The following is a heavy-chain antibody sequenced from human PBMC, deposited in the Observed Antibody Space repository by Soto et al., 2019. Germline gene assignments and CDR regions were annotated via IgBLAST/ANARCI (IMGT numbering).Heavy chain of an antibody. CDR2: ISSSSSTI. CDR3: ASVRYSGSYSSY. V-gene: IGHV3-48*02. D-gene: IGHD1-26*01. J-gene: IGHJ4*02. CDR1: GFTFSSYS. Sequence: EVQLVESGGGLVQPGGSLRLSCAASGFTFSSYSMNWVRQAPGKGLEWVSYISSSSSTIYYAGSVKGRFTISRDNAKNSLYLQMNSLRDEDTAVYYCASVRYSGSYSSYWGQGTLVTVSS.